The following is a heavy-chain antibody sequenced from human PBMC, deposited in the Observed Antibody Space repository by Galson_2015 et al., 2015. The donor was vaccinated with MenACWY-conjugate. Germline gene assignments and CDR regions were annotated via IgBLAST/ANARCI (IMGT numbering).Heavy chain of an antibody. Sequence: IYPGDSDTRYSPSFQGQVTISADKSISTAYLQWSSLKASDTAMYYCARQTGYSLLGVWGQGTTVTVSS. D-gene: IGHD5-18*01. CDR3: ARQTGYSLLGV. J-gene: IGHJ6*02. CDR2: IYPGDSDT. V-gene: IGHV5-51*01.